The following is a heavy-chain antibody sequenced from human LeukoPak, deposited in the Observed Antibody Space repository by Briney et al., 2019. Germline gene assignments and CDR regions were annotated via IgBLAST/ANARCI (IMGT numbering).Heavy chain of an antibody. V-gene: IGHV3-74*01. CDR3: MRGALRDCSYTSCTRGNWFDP. CDR1: GFTFSSHW. D-gene: IGHD2-2*01. J-gene: IGHJ5*02. Sequence: PGGSLRLSCAASGFTFSSHWMHWVRQAPEKGLVGVAHINADGSGTYYAASVKGRFTISRDNAKNTLYLQMHSLTAEDTAVYYCMRGALRDCSYTSCTRGNWFDPGAREPWSPSPQ. CDR2: INADGSGT.